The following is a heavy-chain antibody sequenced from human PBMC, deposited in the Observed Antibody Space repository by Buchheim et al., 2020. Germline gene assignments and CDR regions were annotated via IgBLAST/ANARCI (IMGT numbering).Heavy chain of an antibody. D-gene: IGHD1-14*01. CDR1: GGSISSGGYS. J-gene: IGHJ4*02. CDR3: ARGRTPIDY. CDR2: IYYSGNT. Sequence: QVQLQESGPGQVKPSQTLSLTCAVSGGSISSGGYSWSWIRQPPGKGLEWIGYIYYSGNTYSNPSLKSRVTMSVNTSKNQFSLKLTSVTAADTAVYYCARGRTPIDYWGQGTL. V-gene: IGHV4-30-4*07.